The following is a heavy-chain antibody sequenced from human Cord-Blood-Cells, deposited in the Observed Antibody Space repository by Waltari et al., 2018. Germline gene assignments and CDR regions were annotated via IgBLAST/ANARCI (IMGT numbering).Heavy chain of an antibody. D-gene: IGHD1-7*01. CDR3: ARDSNSGERELRYYYYGMDV. J-gene: IGHJ6*02. CDR2: INAGNGNT. Sequence: QVKLVQSGPEVKKPRGSWRVSFRASGYTFTTYALLWVRQASGNGLEWMGWINAGNGNTKYSQKFQGRVTITRDTSASTAYMELSSLRSEDTAVYYCARDSNSGERELRYYYYGMDVWGQGTTVTVSS. CDR1: GYTFTTYA. V-gene: IGHV1-3*01.